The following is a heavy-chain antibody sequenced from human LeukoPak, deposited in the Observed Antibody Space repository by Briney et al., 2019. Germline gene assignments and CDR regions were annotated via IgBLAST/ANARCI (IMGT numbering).Heavy chain of an antibody. CDR2: VSHRGAT. Sequence: SETLSLTCSVSGASINGFFWHWVRQTPEKGLEWIGYVSHRGATTSNPTLKSRVSITIDTSKSQISLTMTSVTAADSALYYCARDRRGSFYTFDLWGPGTTVSVS. CDR3: ARDRRGSFYTFDL. J-gene: IGHJ6*02. V-gene: IGHV4-59*01. CDR1: GASINGFF. D-gene: IGHD1-26*01.